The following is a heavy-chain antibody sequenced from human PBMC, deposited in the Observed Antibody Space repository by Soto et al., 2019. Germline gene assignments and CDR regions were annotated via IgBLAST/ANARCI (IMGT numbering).Heavy chain of an antibody. J-gene: IGHJ4*01. Sequence: GESLKISCKGSGYIFTTYWIGWVRQMPGRGLEWMGSIYPGDSDTRYSPSFQGQVTISADKSISAAYLQWSSLKASDTAMYYCGRIRVGLTEGIDYWGQGTMVTVSS. D-gene: IGHD1-26*01. CDR2: IYPGDSDT. CDR3: GRIRVGLTEGIDY. V-gene: IGHV5-51*01. CDR1: GYIFTTYW.